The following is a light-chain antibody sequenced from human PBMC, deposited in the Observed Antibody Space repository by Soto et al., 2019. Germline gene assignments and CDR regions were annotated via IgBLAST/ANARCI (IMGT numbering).Light chain of an antibody. CDR1: QSVSSSY. J-gene: IGKJ2*01. CDR3: QQYGSSYT. V-gene: IGKV3-20*01. Sequence: EIVLTQSPGTLSLSPGERATLSCRASQSVSSSYLAWYQQKPGQAPRLLIYGASSRATGIPNRFSGSGSGTDLTLTISRQEPEDVAVYYCQQYGSSYTFGQGTKLEIK. CDR2: GAS.